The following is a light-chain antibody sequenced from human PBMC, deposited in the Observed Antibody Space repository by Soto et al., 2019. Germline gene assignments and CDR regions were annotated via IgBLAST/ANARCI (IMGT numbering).Light chain of an antibody. J-gene: IGKJ5*01. CDR2: GAS. CDR3: QHRMNWPLT. CDR1: QSVSSSY. Sequence: EIVLTQSPDTLSLSPGERATLSCRASQSVSSSYLAWYQQRPGQAPRLLIYGASSRATGIPDRFSGSGSGTDFTLTISSLEPEDFAVYYCQHRMNWPLTFGQGTRLE. V-gene: IGKV3D-20*02.